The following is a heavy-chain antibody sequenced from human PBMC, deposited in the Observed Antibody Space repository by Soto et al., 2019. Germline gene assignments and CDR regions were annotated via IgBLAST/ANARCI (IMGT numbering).Heavy chain of an antibody. V-gene: IGHV1-18*04. CDR3: ARDFEEIAAAGTALSYYYGMDV. CDR2: ISAYNGNT. D-gene: IGHD6-13*01. Sequence: QVQLVQSGAEVKKPGASVKVSCKASGYTFTSYGISWVRQAPGQGLEWMGWISAYNGNTNYAQKLQGRVTMTTDTSTSTAYMALRSLRSDDTAVYYCARDFEEIAAAGTALSYYYGMDVWGQGTTVTVSS. CDR1: GYTFTSYG. J-gene: IGHJ6*02.